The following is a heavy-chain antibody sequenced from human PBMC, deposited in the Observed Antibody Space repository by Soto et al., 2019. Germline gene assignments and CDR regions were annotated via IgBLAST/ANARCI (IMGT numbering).Heavy chain of an antibody. CDR1: GGTFSSYT. Sequence: QVQLVQSGAEVKKPGSSVKVSCKASGGTFSSYTISWVRQAPGQGLEWMGRIIPILGIANYAQKFQGRVTITADKSTSTAYMELSSLRSEDTAVYYCARDGLGWNYDSSGYYLFDYWGQGTLVTVSS. J-gene: IGHJ4*02. D-gene: IGHD3-22*01. CDR3: ARDGLGWNYDSSGYYLFDY. CDR2: IIPILGIA. V-gene: IGHV1-69*02.